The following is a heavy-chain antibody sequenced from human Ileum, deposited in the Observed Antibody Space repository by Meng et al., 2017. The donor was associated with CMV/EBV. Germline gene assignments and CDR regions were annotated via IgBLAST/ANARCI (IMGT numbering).Heavy chain of an antibody. CDR3: ARAEADTGNFEY. Sequence: QVQLQESGPGLVKPSETLSLTGTVTDGSISYYYWSWIRQSADKGLEWIGRISSSGSINYNPSLESRLTLSVDTSKKQLSLKLSSVTAADTAVYYCARAEADTGNFEYWGQGTLVTVSS. CDR2: ISSSGSI. V-gene: IGHV4-4*07. J-gene: IGHJ4*02. CDR1: DGSISYYY. D-gene: IGHD6-19*01.